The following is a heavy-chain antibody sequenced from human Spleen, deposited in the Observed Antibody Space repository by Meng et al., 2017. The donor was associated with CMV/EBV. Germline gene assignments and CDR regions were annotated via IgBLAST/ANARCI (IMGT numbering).Heavy chain of an antibody. V-gene: IGHV4-39*07. CDR3: ARASGGEYSSSWSHFDY. CDR1: GGSISSSSYY. J-gene: IGHJ4*02. Sequence: QRQRQESGPGLLKPSEPLSLNCTGSGGSISSSSYYWGWIRQPPGKGLEWIGSIYYSGSTYYNPSLKSRVTISVDTSKNQFSLKLSSVTAADTVVYYCARASGGEYSSSWSHFDYWGQGTLVTVSS. D-gene: IGHD6-13*01. CDR2: IYYSGST.